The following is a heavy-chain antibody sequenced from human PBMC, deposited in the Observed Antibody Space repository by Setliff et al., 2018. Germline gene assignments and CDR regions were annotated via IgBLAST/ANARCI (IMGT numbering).Heavy chain of an antibody. V-gene: IGHV3-48*01. CDR1: GFTFSSYS. D-gene: IGHD2-21*01. CDR2: ISSSSSTI. J-gene: IGHJ6*02. CDR3: ARAFLIVPQAYYGMDV. Sequence: GGSLRLSCAASGFTFSSYSMNWVRQAPGKGLEWVSYISSSSSTIYYADSVKGRFTISRDNAKNSVYLQMNSLRAEDTAVYYCARAFLIVPQAYYGMDVWGQGTTVTVSS.